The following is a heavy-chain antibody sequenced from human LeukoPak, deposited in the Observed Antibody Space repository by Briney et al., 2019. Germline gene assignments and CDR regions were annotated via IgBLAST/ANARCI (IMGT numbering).Heavy chain of an antibody. Sequence: GGSLRLSCAASGFTFSSYEMNWVRQAPGKGLEWVSYISSSGSTIYYADSVKGRFTISRDSAKNSLYVQINSLRAEDTAVYYCARLSSSGWYEDYWGQGTLVTVSS. D-gene: IGHD6-19*01. J-gene: IGHJ4*02. V-gene: IGHV3-48*03. CDR2: ISSSGSTI. CDR1: GFTFSSYE. CDR3: ARLSSSGWYEDY.